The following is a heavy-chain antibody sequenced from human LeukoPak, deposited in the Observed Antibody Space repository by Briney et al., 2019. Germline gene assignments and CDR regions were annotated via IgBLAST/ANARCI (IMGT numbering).Heavy chain of an antibody. CDR2: IKQDGSEK. CDR1: GFTFSSYW. CDR3: ARDGYYGSGSYNPFPSGYYGMDV. Sequence: GGSLRLSCAASGFTFSSYWMSWVRQAPGKGLEWVANIKQDGSEKYYVDSVKGRFTISRGNAKNSLYLQMNSLRAEDTAVYYCARDGYYGSGSYNPFPSGYYGMDVWGQGTTVTVSS. D-gene: IGHD3-10*01. J-gene: IGHJ6*02. V-gene: IGHV3-7*01.